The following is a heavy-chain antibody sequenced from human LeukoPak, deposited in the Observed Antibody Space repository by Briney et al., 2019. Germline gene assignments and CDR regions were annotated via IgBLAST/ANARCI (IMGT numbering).Heavy chain of an antibody. CDR3: ARRAKRYCSGGSCYSDHY. CDR1: GGSISSSSYY. CDR2: IYHGGST. J-gene: IGHJ4*02. D-gene: IGHD2-15*01. Sequence: SETLSLTCTVSGGSISSSSYYWGWIRQPPGKGLEWVGCIYHGGSTYYNPSLKSRVTISVDTSKDQFSLKLSSVTAADTAVYYCARRAKRYCSGGSCYSDHYWGQGTLVSVSS. V-gene: IGHV4-39*01.